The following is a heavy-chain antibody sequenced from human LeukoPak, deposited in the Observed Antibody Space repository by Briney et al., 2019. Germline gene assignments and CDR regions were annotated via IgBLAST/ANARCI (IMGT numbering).Heavy chain of an antibody. CDR1: GFTFSSYA. J-gene: IGHJ4*02. D-gene: IGHD6-13*01. CDR2: ISGSGGST. CDR3: AKGIQQLDNSDY. Sequence: GGSLRLSCAASGFTFSSYAMTWVRQAPGKGLEWVLSISGSGGSTDYADSVKGRFTISRDNSKNTLYLQMNILRAEDTAVYFCAKGIQQLDNSDYWGQGTLVTVSS. V-gene: IGHV3-23*01.